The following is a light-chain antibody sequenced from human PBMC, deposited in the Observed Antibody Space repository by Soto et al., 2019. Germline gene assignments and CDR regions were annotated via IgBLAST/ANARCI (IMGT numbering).Light chain of an antibody. V-gene: IGLV3-1*01. Sequence: SYELTQPPSVSVSSGQTASITCSGDKLGDKYASWYQQKPGQSPVLVIYQDSKRPSGIPERFSGSNSGNTATLTISGTQAMDEADYYCQAWDSSTGVFGTGTKLTVL. CDR3: QAWDSSTGV. CDR2: QDS. J-gene: IGLJ1*01. CDR1: KLGDKY.